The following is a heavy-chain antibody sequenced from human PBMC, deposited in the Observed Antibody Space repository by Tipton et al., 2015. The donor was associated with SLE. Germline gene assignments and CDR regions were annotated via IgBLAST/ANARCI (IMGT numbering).Heavy chain of an antibody. Sequence: TLSLTCTVSGGSLSSYYWSWIRQPAGKGLEWIGYIYTSGSTNYNPSLKSRVTISVDTSKNQFSLKLSSVTAADTAVYYCARDGRITAAIDYWGQGTLVTVSS. CDR2: IYTSGST. CDR1: GGSLSSYY. D-gene: IGHD6-13*01. CDR3: ARDGRITAAIDY. J-gene: IGHJ4*02. V-gene: IGHV4-4*09.